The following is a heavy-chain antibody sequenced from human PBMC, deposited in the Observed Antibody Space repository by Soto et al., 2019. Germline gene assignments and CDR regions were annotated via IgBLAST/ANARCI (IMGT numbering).Heavy chain of an antibody. V-gene: IGHV3-74*01. Sequence: GGSLRLSCAASGFTFSSYWMYWFRQAPGKGLVWVSRLDSGGSSTAYADSVKGRFTISRDNAKNTLYLQMNGLRAEDTAVYYCARWFTYGNFDYFDYWGQGTQVTVSS. CDR3: ARWFTYGNFDYFDY. J-gene: IGHJ4*02. CDR2: LDSGGSST. CDR1: GFTFSSYW. D-gene: IGHD3-10*01.